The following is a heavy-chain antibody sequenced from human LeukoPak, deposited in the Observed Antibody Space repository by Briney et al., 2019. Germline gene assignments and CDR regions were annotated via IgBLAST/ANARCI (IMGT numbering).Heavy chain of an antibody. CDR1: GFTFSSNG. Sequence: GGTLRLSCAASGFTFSSNGMSWVRQAPGKGPEWVSAIGGSTYYADSVKGRFTISRDNSKNTLYLQMNSLRAEDTAVYYCAKRSAESSGYFNYWGQGILVTVSS. V-gene: IGHV3-23*01. CDR3: AKRSAESSGYFNY. J-gene: IGHJ4*02. D-gene: IGHD6-19*01. CDR2: IGGST.